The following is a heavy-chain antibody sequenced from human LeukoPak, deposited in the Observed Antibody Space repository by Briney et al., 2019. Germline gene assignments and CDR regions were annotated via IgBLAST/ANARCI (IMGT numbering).Heavy chain of an antibody. D-gene: IGHD3-10*02. CDR2: IYYSGST. J-gene: IGHJ4*02. Sequence: SETLSLTCTVSGGSISSSSYYWGWIRQPPGKGLEWIGSIYYSGSTNYNPSLKSRVTISVDTSKNQFSLKLSSVTAADTAVYYCARLSTPMLGGPDYWGQGTLVTVSS. CDR3: ARLSTPMLGGPDY. V-gene: IGHV4-39*07. CDR1: GGSISSSSYY.